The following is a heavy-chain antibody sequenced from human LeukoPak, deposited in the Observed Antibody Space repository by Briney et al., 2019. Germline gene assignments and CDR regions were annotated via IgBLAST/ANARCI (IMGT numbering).Heavy chain of an antibody. Sequence: ASVKVSCKASGGTFSSYAISWVRQAPGQGLEWMGGIIPIFGTANYAQKFQGRVTITADESTSTAYMELSSLRSEDTAVYYCAREGLLWFGDQNLWKGFDYWGQGTLVTVSS. J-gene: IGHJ4*02. D-gene: IGHD3-10*01. CDR3: AREGLLWFGDQNLWKGFDY. CDR2: IIPIFGTA. V-gene: IGHV1-69*13. CDR1: GGTFSSYA.